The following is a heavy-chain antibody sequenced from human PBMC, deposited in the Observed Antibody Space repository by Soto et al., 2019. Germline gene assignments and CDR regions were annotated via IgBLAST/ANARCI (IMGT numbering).Heavy chain of an antibody. CDR3: AREGGPGQLDY. Sequence: AASVKVSCKASGGTFSSYAISWVRQAPGQGLEWMGGIVPIFGTANYAQKFQGRVTITADKSTSTAYMELSSLRSEDTAVYYCAREGGPGQLDYWGQGTLVTVSS. J-gene: IGHJ4*02. V-gene: IGHV1-69*06. CDR1: GGTFSSYA. CDR2: IVPIFGTA. D-gene: IGHD3-16*01.